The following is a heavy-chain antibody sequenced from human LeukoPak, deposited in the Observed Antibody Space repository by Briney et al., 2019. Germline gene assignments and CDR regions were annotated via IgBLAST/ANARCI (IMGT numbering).Heavy chain of an antibody. CDR1: GGSITVYY. CDR2: ISYSGSA. V-gene: IGHV4-59*12. J-gene: IGHJ4*02. Sequence: PSETLSLTCSVSGGSITVYYWNWIRQSPGKGLEWIGSISYSGSANYNPSLKSRVTISIDTSKNRFSLKVRSVIAADTAMYYCARGGSRSYTSSTLDYWGQGTLVTVSS. D-gene: IGHD6-6*01. CDR3: ARGGSRSYTSSTLDY.